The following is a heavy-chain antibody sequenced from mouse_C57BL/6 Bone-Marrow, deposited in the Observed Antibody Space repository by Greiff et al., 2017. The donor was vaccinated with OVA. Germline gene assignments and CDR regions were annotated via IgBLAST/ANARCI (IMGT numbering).Heavy chain of an antibody. V-gene: IGHV1-26*01. D-gene: IGHD2-4*01. CDR1: GYTFTDYY. CDR2: INPNNGGT. Sequence: EVQLQQSGPELVKPGASVKISCKASGYTFTDYYMNWVKQSHGKSLEWIGDINPNNGGTSYNQKFKGKATLTVDKSSSTAYMELRSLTSEDSAVYYCARGKLNDYDLDYFDYWGQGTTLTVSS. J-gene: IGHJ2*01. CDR3: ARGKLNDYDLDYFDY.